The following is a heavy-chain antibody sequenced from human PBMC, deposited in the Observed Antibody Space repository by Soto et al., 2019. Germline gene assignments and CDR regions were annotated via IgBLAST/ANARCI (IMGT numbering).Heavy chain of an antibody. D-gene: IGHD4-17*01. CDR2: ISYDGNDK. Sequence: QVQLVESGGGVVRPGRSLRLSCVASEFSFSAYGMHWVRLAPGKGLQWVAVISYDGNDKYYADSVKGRFTISRDDSKNTLYLQMNSLRREDTAIYYCARRKTVTTGHYCYYIDVWGKGTTVTVSS. V-gene: IGHV3-30*03. CDR3: ARRKTVTTGHYCYYIDV. J-gene: IGHJ6*03. CDR1: EFSFSAYG.